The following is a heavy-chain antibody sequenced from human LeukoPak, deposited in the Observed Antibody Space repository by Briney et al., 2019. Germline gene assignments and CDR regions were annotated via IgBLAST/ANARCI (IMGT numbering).Heavy chain of an antibody. D-gene: IGHD6-19*01. CDR2: ISAYNGNT. V-gene: IGHV1-18*04. J-gene: IGHJ4*02. Sequence: GASVKVSCKASGYTFTGYYMHWVRQAPGQGLEWMGWISAYNGNTNYAQKLQGRVTMTTDTSTTTAYMELRSLRSDDTAVYYCARDPYSSGWYGDYWGQGILVTVSS. CDR3: ARDPYSSGWYGDY. CDR1: GYTFTGYY.